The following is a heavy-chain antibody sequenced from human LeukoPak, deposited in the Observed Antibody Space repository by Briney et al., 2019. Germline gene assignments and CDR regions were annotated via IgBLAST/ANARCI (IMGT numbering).Heavy chain of an antibody. D-gene: IGHD3-10*01. CDR3: ASTQFGFKYYYYMDV. J-gene: IGHJ6*03. CDR2: IIPIFGTA. CDR1: GGTFSSYA. V-gene: IGHV1-69*13. Sequence: SVKVSCKASGGTFSSYAISWVRQAPGQGLEWMGGIIPIFGTANYAQKFQGRVTITADESTSTAYMELSSLRSEDTAVYYCASTQFGFKYYYYMDVWGKGTTVTISS.